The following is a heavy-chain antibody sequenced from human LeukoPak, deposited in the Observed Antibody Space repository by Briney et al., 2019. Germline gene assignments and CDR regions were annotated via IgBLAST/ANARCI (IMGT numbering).Heavy chain of an antibody. V-gene: IGHV3-30-3*02. CDR1: GFTFSSYA. CDR3: ATSYYYDSSGSWLNY. CDR2: ISYDGSNK. Sequence: QSGGSLRLSCAASGFTFSSYAMHWVRQAPGKGLEWVAVISYDGSNKYYADSVKGRFTISRDNSKNTLYLQMNSLRAEDTAVYYCATSYYYDSSGSWLNYWGQGTLVTVSS. D-gene: IGHD3-22*01. J-gene: IGHJ4*02.